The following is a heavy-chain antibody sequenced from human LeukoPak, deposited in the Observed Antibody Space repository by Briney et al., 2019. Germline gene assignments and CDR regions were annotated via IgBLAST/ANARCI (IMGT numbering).Heavy chain of an antibody. D-gene: IGHD3-3*01. V-gene: IGHV4-61*02. CDR2: IYTSGST. J-gene: IGHJ4*02. CDR1: GGSISSGSYY. CDR3: ASKAAGFWFDY. Sequence: ASQTLSLTCTVSGGSISSGSYYWSWIRQPAGKGLEWIGRIYTSGSTNYNPSLKSRVTISVDTSKNQFSLKLSSVTAADTAVYYCASKAAGFWFDYWGQGTLVTVSS.